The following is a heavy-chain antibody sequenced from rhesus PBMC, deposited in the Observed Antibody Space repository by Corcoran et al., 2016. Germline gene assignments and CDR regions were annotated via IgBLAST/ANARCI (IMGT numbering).Heavy chain of an antibody. CDR3: ARLKPGSSYSLDS. J-gene: IGHJ6*01. V-gene: IGHV4-92*01. D-gene: IGHD4-29*01. Sequence: QVQLQESGPGLVKPSETLSLTCAVSDASINSNDWWTWIRQPPVNGLEWVGRLSGNRGTANDNPSLKSRVTISKDTSKNQFSLKLVSVTVADTAIYYCARLKPGSSYSLDSWGQGVVVSVSS. CDR1: DASINSNDW. CDR2: LSGNRGTA.